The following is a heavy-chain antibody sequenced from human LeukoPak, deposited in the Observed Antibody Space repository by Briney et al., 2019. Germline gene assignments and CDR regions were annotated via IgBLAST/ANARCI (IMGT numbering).Heavy chain of an antibody. CDR3: ARVGHYDFPFDP. Sequence: GASVKVSCKASGYTFTSYDINWVRQATGQGLEWMGWINPNSGGTNYAQKFQSRVTMTRDTSISTAYMELSRLRSDDTAVYYCARVGHYDFPFDPWGQGTLVTVSS. V-gene: IGHV1-2*02. CDR1: GYTFTSYD. J-gene: IGHJ5*02. CDR2: INPNSGGT. D-gene: IGHD3-3*01.